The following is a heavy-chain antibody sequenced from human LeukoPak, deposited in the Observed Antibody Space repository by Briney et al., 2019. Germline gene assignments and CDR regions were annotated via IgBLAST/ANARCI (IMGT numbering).Heavy chain of an antibody. Sequence: SVKVSCKNSGGTSSTYAVSWVRQAPGQGLEWMGGIITIFGTANYAQKFQGRVTITADESTSTANMELSSLRSEDTAVYYCARTMAYGSSTSCYRDVQHWGQGSL. CDR1: GGTSSTYA. CDR3: ARTMAYGSSTSCYRDVQH. CDR2: IITIFGTA. D-gene: IGHD2-2*01. J-gene: IGHJ1*01. V-gene: IGHV1-69*13.